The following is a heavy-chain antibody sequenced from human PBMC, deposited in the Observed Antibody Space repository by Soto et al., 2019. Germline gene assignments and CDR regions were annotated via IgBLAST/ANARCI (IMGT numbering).Heavy chain of an antibody. J-gene: IGHJ6*02. D-gene: IGHD4-17*01. CDR3: AKTPYGYYGMDV. CDR1: GFTFSSYG. Sequence: GGSLRLSCAASGFTFSSYGMHWVRQAPGKGLEWVAVISYDGSNKYYADSVKGRFTISRDNSKNTLYLQMNSLRAEDTAVYYCAKTPYGYYGMDVWGQGTTVTVSS. CDR2: ISYDGSNK. V-gene: IGHV3-30*18.